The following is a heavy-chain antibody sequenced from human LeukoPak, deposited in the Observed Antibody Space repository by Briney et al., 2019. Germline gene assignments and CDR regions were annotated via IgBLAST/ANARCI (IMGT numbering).Heavy chain of an antibody. D-gene: IGHD1-26*01. V-gene: IGHV1-2*02. CDR1: GYTFTGYY. CDR2: INPNSGGT. Sequence: ASVKVSCKASGYTFTGYYLHWVRQAPGQGLEYMGGINPNSGGTNYAQEFQGRVTMTSDTSISTAYMELTRLRSDDTAMYYCADLPLNSGVDYWGQGTLVTVSS. CDR3: ADLPLNSGVDY. J-gene: IGHJ4*02.